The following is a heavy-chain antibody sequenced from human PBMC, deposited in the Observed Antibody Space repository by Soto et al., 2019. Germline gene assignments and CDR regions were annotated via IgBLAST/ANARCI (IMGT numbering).Heavy chain of an antibody. CDR3: AILPQSGTYFKYDF. CDR1: GVTFTTYA. J-gene: IGHJ4*02. D-gene: IGHD6-25*01. CDR2: IVGVSGER. V-gene: IGHV1-69*06. Sequence: QVRLVQSEAEVKKPGSSVKVSCKASGVTFTTYAYNWVRQAPGRGLGWVGGIVGVSGERRYAQQFRDRVTVTADKPTGTTYLDLSRLTSEDTAVYYCAILPQSGTYFKYDFWGQGTVVTVSS.